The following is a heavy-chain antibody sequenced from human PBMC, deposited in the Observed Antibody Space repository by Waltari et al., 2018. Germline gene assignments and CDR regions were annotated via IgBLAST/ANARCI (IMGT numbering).Heavy chain of an antibody. Sequence: EVQLVESGGGLVQPGRSLRLSCTASGFTFGDYAMSWFGQAPGKGLEWVGFIRSKAYGGTTEYAASVKGRFTISRDDSKSIAYLQMNSLKTEDTAVYYCTRASDYDYVWGSYRYRGPFDYWGQGTLVTVSS. D-gene: IGHD3-16*02. J-gene: IGHJ4*02. CDR2: IRSKAYGGTT. V-gene: IGHV3-49*03. CDR1: GFTFGDYA. CDR3: TRASDYDYVWGSYRYRGPFDY.